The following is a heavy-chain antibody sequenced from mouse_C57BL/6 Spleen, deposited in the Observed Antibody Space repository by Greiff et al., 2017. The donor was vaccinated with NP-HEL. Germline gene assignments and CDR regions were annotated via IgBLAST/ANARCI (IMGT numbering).Heavy chain of an antibody. D-gene: IGHD2-2*01. J-gene: IGHJ3*01. Sequence: EVQRVESGGGLVKPGGSLKLSCAASGFTFSDYGMHWVRQAPEKGLEWVAYISSGSSTIYYADTVKGRFTISRDNAKNTLFLQMTSLRSEDTAMYYCARPGYYGYDTWFAYWGQGTLVTVSA. CDR2: ISSGSSTI. CDR1: GFTFSDYG. V-gene: IGHV5-17*01. CDR3: ARPGYYGYDTWFAY.